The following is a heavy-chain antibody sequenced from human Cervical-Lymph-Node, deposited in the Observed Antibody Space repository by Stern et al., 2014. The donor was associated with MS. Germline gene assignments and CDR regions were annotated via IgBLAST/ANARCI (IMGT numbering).Heavy chain of an antibody. Sequence: QLVESGAEVKKPGASVNVSCRASGYNFVSFGITWVRQDPGQGLEWVGCGSSYGSSRDFAQKFQGRVTMTTDRFATTAYMELDNLPSDDTATYYCARGRNGVADVGGQGTLVIVSS. V-gene: IGHV1-18*04. CDR2: GSSYGSSR. CDR3: ARGRNGVADV. J-gene: IGHJ4*02. CDR1: GYNFVSFG. D-gene: IGHD3-3*01.